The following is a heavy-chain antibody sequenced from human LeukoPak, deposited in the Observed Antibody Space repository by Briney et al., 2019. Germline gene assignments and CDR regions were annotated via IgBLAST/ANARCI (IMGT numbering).Heavy chain of an antibody. D-gene: IGHD6-19*01. CDR1: GYTFTSYD. Sequence: ASVKVSCKASGYTFTSYDINWVRQATGQGLEWMGWMNPNSGNTGYAQNFQGRVTMTTDTSTSTAYMELRSLRSDDTAVYYCARVSSGWSYYFDHWGQGTLVTVSS. V-gene: IGHV1-8*01. CDR3: ARVSSGWSYYFDH. CDR2: MNPNSGNT. J-gene: IGHJ4*02.